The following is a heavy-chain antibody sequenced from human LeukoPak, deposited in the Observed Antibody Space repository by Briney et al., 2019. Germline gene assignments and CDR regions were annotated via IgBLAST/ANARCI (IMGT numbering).Heavy chain of an antibody. V-gene: IGHV4-39*01. Sequence: PSETLSLTCTVSGGSISSSSYYWGWIRQPPGKGLEWIGSIYYSGSTHYNPSLKSRVTISVDTSKNQFSLKLSSVTAADTAVYYCARPRYYYDSSGLDAFDIWGQGTMVTVSS. J-gene: IGHJ3*02. CDR2: IYYSGST. CDR1: GGSISSSSYY. D-gene: IGHD3-22*01. CDR3: ARPRYYYDSSGLDAFDI.